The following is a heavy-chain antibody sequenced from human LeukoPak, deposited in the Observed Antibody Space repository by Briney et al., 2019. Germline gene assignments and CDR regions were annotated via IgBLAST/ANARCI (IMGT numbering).Heavy chain of an antibody. Sequence: PGGSLRLSCAASGFTFDNYAMNWVRQAPGKGLEWVSYIWGGGGVTRYSDSVKDRFTISRDNSKNTLYLQMNSLRAEDTAIYYCAKCSASYYNDAFDIWGRGTMVTVSS. V-gene: IGHV3-23*01. CDR3: AKCSASYYNDAFDI. CDR2: IWGGGGVT. J-gene: IGHJ3*02. D-gene: IGHD3-10*01. CDR1: GFTFDNYA.